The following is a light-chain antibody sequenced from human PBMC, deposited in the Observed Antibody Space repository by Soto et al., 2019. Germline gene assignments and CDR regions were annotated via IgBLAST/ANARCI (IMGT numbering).Light chain of an antibody. CDR3: QDWRPYGGLHPLT. J-gene: IGKJ4*01. CDR2: DAA. CDR1: QSVSYY. Sequence: EIVLTQSPGTLSLSPGERSTLSCRASQSVSYYLAWYQQKPGQAPRHLIYDAASSATGVPARFSGSGSGTDFTLTVDGLETEDFAVYYCQDWRPYGGLHPLTFGGGTKVEIK. V-gene: IGKV3-20*01.